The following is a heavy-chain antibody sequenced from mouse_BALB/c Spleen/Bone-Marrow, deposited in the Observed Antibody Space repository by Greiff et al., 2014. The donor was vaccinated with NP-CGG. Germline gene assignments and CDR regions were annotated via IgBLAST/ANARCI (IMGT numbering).Heavy chain of an antibody. CDR2: INPTTDYT. CDR3: ARDVDY. J-gene: IGHJ2*01. V-gene: IGHV1-7*01. CDR1: GYTFSTYW. Sequence: QVQLQQPGAELAKPGASVKMSCKASGYTFSTYWMHWVKQRPGQGLEWIGYINPTTDYTEYNQKFKDKATLTADRSSNTAYMQLSSLTSEDSAVYYCARDVDYWGQGTTLTVSS.